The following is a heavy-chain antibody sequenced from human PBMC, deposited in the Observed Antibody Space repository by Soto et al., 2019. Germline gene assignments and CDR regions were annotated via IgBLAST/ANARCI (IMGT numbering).Heavy chain of an antibody. V-gene: IGHV4-59*12. CDR3: ARDLSDYYDSSGSLGYFDY. J-gene: IGHJ4*02. Sequence: SETLSLTCTVSGGSISSYYWSWIRQPPGKGLEWIGYIYYSGSTNYNPSLKSRVTISVDTSKNQFSLKLSSVTAADTAVYYCARDLSDYYDSSGSLGYFDYWGQGTLVTVSS. CDR2: IYYSGST. CDR1: GGSISSYY. D-gene: IGHD3-22*01.